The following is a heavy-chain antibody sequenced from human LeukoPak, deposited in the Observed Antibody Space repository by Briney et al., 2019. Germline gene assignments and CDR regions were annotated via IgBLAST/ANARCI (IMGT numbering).Heavy chain of an antibody. CDR1: GFTFSSYT. D-gene: IGHD2-2*01. CDR3: ARMPSTEIYYFYYMDV. Sequence: GGSLRLSCADSGFTFSSYTMNWVRQAPGKGLEWVSGISSTGVSTYYADSVKGRFTISRDNSKNTLYLQMDSLGTEDTAVYYCARMPSTEIYYFYYMDVWGKGTTVTVSS. V-gene: IGHV3-23*01. CDR2: ISSTGVST. J-gene: IGHJ6*03.